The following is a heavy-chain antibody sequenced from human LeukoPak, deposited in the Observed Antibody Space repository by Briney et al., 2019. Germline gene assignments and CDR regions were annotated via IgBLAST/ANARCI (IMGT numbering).Heavy chain of an antibody. J-gene: IGHJ5*02. CDR1: GYTFTDYY. CDR3: LRGGYSNAGWFDP. D-gene: IGHD2-2*03. V-gene: IGHV1-2*02. Sequence: EASVKVSCKASGYTFTDYYMHWVRQAPGQGLDWMGWSNPNTGGTNYAQKIQGRVTITIDPPICTACTDKSRLTSDVPAASFCLRGGYSNAGWFDPWGQGTLVTVSS. CDR2: SNPNTGGT.